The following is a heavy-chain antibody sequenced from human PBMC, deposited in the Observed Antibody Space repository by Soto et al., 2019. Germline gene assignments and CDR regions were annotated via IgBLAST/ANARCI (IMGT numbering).Heavy chain of an antibody. J-gene: IGHJ4*02. Sequence: QVQLQEWGPGLVKPSETLSLTCTVSGASMNNYYVSWVRQPPGKGLEWIGYMYYSGGSNSNPSLKGRVTISVDTAKNHISLKLTSVTAADTAVYYCVRSGHSFGGVMWGQGTLVTVSS. V-gene: IGHV4-59*01. CDR3: VRSGHSFGGVM. CDR2: MYYSGGS. CDR1: GASMNNYY. D-gene: IGHD3-16*01.